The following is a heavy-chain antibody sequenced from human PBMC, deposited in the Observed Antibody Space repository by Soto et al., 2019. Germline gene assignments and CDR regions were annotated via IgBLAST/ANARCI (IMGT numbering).Heavy chain of an antibody. CDR3: ARRRYSYGMDY. Sequence: SETLALTCTVSGGSIIGSSYYWGWLRQPPGKGLEWIGSIYYSGSTYYNPSLKSRVTISVDTSKNQFSLKLSSVTAADTAVYYCARRRYSYGMDYWGQGNLVTVSS. D-gene: IGHD5-18*01. V-gene: IGHV4-39*01. CDR1: GGSIIGSSYY. CDR2: IYYSGST. J-gene: IGHJ4*02.